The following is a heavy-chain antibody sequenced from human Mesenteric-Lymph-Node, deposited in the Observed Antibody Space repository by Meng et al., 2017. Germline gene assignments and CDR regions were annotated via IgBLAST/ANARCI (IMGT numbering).Heavy chain of an antibody. CDR1: GFTFSSYW. D-gene: IGHD6-19*01. V-gene: IGHV3-23*01. J-gene: IGHJ4*02. CDR3: ARVEDHSSGWYAWIDY. CDR2: ISDSGGST. Sequence: GESLKISCAASGFTFSSYWMSWVRQTPGKGLEWVSSISDSGGSTYYADSVKGRFTISRDNSKNTLYLQMNSLRAEDTAVYYCARVEDHSSGWYAWIDYWGQGTLVTVSS.